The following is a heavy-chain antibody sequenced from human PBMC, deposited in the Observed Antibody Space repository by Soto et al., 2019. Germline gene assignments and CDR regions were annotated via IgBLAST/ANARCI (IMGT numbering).Heavy chain of an antibody. CDR3: VRGQSVLYLDL. D-gene: IGHD1-20*01. CDR2: INPKNGGI. Sequence: QVLLVQSGAEVKKPGASVKVSCKSSGYTFTDFYIHWVRQAPGQGLEWVGWINPKNGGINYAQKLQGRVTMTRDTYVNTSYMDLNRLNFDDSAIYYCVRGQSVLYLDLWGRCTQVTVSS. J-gene: IGHJ1*01. CDR1: GYTFTDFY. V-gene: IGHV1-2*02.